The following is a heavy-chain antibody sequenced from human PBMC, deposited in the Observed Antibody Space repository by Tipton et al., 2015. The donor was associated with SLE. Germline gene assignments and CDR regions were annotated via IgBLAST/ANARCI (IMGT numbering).Heavy chain of an antibody. CDR3: ARHIWGGYDVFDV. CDR2: ISDGGGT. CDR1: GGSISSNY. J-gene: IGHJ3*01. V-gene: IGHV4-59*08. D-gene: IGHD3-16*01. Sequence: TLSLTCSVSGGSISSNYWIWIRQPPGKGLEWIGYISDGGGTNYNPSLKSRVTISVDPAKNQFSLKLTSVTAADTAMYYCARHIWGGYDVFDVWGQGTIVVVSS.